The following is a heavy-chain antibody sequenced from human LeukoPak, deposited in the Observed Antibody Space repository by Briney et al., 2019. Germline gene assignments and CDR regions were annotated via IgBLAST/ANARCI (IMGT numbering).Heavy chain of an antibody. CDR1: GFTFSSYG. D-gene: IGHD2-15*01. V-gene: IGHV3-33*01. CDR2: IWYDGSNK. CDR3: ARERGYCSGGSCRNHYFDY. J-gene: IGHJ4*02. Sequence: GGSLRLSCAASGFTFSSYGMHWVRQAPGKGLEGVAVIWYDGSNKYYADSVKGRFTISRDNSKNTLYLQMNSLRAEDTAVYYCARERGYCSGGSCRNHYFDYWGQGTLVTVSS.